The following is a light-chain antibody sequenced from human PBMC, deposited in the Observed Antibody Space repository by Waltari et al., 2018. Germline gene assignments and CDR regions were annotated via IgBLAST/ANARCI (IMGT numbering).Light chain of an antibody. CDR1: QSVSSY. J-gene: IGKJ5*01. V-gene: IGKV3-15*01. CDR2: GAA. CDR3: QQYNNWPRIT. Sequence: EIVMTQSPATLSVSPGERATLSCRASQSVSSYLAWYQPKPGQAPRLLVYGAATRAAGIPARFSGSGSGTEFNLIISSLQSEDFAVYYCQQYNNWPRITFGQGTRLEIK.